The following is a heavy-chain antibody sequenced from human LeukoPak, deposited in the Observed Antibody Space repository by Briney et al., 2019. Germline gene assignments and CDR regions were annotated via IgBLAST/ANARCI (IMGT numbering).Heavy chain of an antibody. CDR1: GYTFTSYG. V-gene: IGHV1-18*01. Sequence: ASVKVSCKASGYTFTSYGISWVRQAPGQGLEWMGWISAYNGNTNYAQKLQGRVTMTTDTSTSTAYMELRSLRSDDTAVYYCVRDYDYVWGSPGSAFDIWGQGTMVTVSS. J-gene: IGHJ3*02. D-gene: IGHD3-16*01. CDR2: ISAYNGNT. CDR3: VRDYDYVWGSPGSAFDI.